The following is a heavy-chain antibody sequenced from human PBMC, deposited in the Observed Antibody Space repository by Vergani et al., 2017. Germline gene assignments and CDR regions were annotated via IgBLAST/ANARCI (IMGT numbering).Heavy chain of an antibody. CDR1: GFTFSSYA. J-gene: IGHJ4*02. V-gene: IGHV3-7*01. CDR2: IEDDGDDK. Sequence: EVQLLESGGGLVQPGGSLRLSCAASGFTFSSYAMSWVRQAPGKGLEWVANIEDDGDDKNYADSVKGRFTISRDNADNSVYLQMNSLRPVDTAVYYCARDIPRGASYFDFWGRGALVIVSS. D-gene: IGHD2-21*01. CDR3: ARDIPRGASYFDF.